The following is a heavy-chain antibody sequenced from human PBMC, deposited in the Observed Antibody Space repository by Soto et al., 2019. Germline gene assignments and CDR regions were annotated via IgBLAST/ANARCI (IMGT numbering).Heavy chain of an antibody. J-gene: IGHJ3*02. CDR3: ARGRRGTYDAFDI. Sequence: QVQLRESGPGLVKPSETLSLTCTVSSGSIGTYFWSWIRQPPGKGLEWIGYIYYSGTTNYNPSLNSRVTIFLDTSKNQFSLRLSSVTAADTAVYYCARGRRGTYDAFDIWGQGTLVTVSS. CDR1: SGSIGTYF. D-gene: IGHD1-26*01. CDR2: IYYSGTT. V-gene: IGHV4-59*01.